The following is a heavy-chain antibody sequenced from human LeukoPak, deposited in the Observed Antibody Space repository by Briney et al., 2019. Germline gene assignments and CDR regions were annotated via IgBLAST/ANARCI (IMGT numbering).Heavy chain of an antibody. CDR1: GFTVSSNY. CDR3: ARVSIVGATSYYFDY. CDR2: IYSGGST. J-gene: IGHJ4*02. D-gene: IGHD1-26*01. Sequence: GGSLRLSCAASGFTVSSNYMSWVRQAPGKGLEWVSVIYSGGSTYYADSVKGRFTISRDNSENTLYLQMNSLRAEDTAVYYCARVSIVGATSYYFDYWGQGALVTVSS. V-gene: IGHV3-53*01.